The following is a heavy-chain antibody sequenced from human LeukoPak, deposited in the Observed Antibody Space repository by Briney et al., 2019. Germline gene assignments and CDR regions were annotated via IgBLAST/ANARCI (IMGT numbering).Heavy chain of an antibody. D-gene: IGHD6-13*01. Sequence: PSETLSLTCAVYVGSFSGYYWSGIRQPPGKGLEGIGESNHSGSTNYNPSLKSRVTISVDTSKNQFSLKLSSATAADTAVYSCARGRGQQLVPSYYYYMDVWGKGTTVTVSS. CDR3: ARGRGQQLVPSYYYYMDV. V-gene: IGHV4-34*01. CDR2: SNHSGST. CDR1: VGSFSGYY. J-gene: IGHJ6*03.